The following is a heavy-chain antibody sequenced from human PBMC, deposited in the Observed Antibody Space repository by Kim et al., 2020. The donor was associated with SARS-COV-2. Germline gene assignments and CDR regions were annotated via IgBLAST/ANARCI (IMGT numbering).Heavy chain of an antibody. J-gene: IGHJ4*02. V-gene: IGHV4-39*07. D-gene: IGHD3-10*01. Sequence: SLKSRVTISVDTSKNQVSLKLSSVTAADTAVYYCARDPYGSGSYTYYFDYWGQGTLVTVSS. CDR3: ARDPYGSGSYTYYFDY.